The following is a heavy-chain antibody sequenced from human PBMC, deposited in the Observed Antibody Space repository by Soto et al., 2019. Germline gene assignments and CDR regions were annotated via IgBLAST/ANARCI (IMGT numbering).Heavy chain of an antibody. CDR1: GYTFTNYG. CDR2: ISAYNGNK. CDR3: ARDSPPVDY. J-gene: IGHJ4*02. V-gene: IGHV1-18*01. Sequence: QVPLVQSGAAVKKPGASVKVSCTASGYTFTNYGISWVRQAPGQGLEWMGWISAYNGNKKYAQKVQGRVTMTTDTSTSTAYMELRSLRSDDTAVYYCARDSPPVDYWGQGTLVTVSS.